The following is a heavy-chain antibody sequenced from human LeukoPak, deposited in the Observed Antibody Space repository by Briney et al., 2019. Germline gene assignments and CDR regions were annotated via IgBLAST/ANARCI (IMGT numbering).Heavy chain of an antibody. CDR2: IRSKAYGETA. Sequence: GGSLRLSCEASGFTFSRSDMIWVRQAPGKGLEWVGFIRSKAYGETADYAASVKGRFTISRDDSKAIAYLQMNSLKTEDTAVYHCTRDRGAYNLYDYWGQGTLVTVSS. CDR3: TRDRGAYNLYDY. V-gene: IGHV3-49*04. D-gene: IGHD1-1*01. CDR1: GFTFSRSD. J-gene: IGHJ4*02.